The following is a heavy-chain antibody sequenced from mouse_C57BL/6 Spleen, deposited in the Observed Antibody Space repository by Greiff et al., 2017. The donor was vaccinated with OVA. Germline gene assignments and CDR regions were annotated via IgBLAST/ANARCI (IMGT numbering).Heavy chain of an antibody. Sequence: QVQLQQSGPELVKPGASVKISCKASGYAFSSPWMNWVKQRPGKGLEWIGRIYPGDGDTNYNGKFKGKATLTADKSSSTAYMQLSSLTSEDSAVYFGARRGPTGVVPFDYWGQGTTLTVSS. CDR1: GYAFSSPW. V-gene: IGHV1-82*01. D-gene: IGHD1-1*01. CDR3: ARRGPTGVVPFDY. CDR2: IYPGDGDT. J-gene: IGHJ2*01.